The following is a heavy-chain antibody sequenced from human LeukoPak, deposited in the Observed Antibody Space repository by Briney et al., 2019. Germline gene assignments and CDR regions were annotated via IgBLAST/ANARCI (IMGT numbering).Heavy chain of an antibody. Sequence: GASVKVSCKASGYTFINYDISWVRQATGQGLEWMGWMNPKSGKAGYAQKFQGRVTMTRNTSISTAYMELSSLRSEDTAVYYCARERGGQAGSYFPSWGQGTLVTVST. J-gene: IGHJ4*02. CDR3: ARERGGQAGSYFPS. V-gene: IGHV1-8*01. CDR1: GYTFINYD. CDR2: MNPKSGKA. D-gene: IGHD1-26*01.